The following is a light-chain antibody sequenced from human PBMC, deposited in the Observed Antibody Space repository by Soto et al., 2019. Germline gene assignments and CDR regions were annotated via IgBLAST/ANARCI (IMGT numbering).Light chain of an antibody. CDR1: QSVTKS. CDR2: ATS. J-gene: IGKJ4*01. CDR3: QQRSDWPPSLT. V-gene: IGKV3-11*01. Sequence: EIVLTQSPATLSLSPGERATLSCSASQSVTKSLAWYQQKPGQAPRPLIFATSHRATDIPTRFSGSGSETDFTLTISSLEPEDFAFYYCQQRSDWPPSLTFGGGTKVEIK.